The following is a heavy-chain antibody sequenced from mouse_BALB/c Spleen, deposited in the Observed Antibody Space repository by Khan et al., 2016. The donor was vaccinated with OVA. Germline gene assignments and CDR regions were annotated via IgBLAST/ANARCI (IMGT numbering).Heavy chain of an antibody. CDR1: GFSLSRYN. CDR2: IWGGGGT. Sequence: QVQLKESGPGLVAPSQSLSITCTVSGFSLSRYNIHWIRQPPGKGLEWLGMIWGGGGTDYNSTLKSRLSITTDNSKNKVFIKMNSLQTDDTAVDYGARAYYRYDGYDAMDYWGQGTSVTVSS. D-gene: IGHD2-14*01. CDR3: ARAYYRYDGYDAMDY. J-gene: IGHJ4*01. V-gene: IGHV2-6-4*01.